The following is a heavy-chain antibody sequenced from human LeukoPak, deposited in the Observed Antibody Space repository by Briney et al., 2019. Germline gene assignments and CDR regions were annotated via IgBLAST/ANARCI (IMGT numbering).Heavy chain of an antibody. D-gene: IGHD5-12*01. Sequence: ASVKVSCKVSGYTLTELSMHWVRQAPGKGLEWMGGFDPEDGETIYAQKFQGRVTMTEDTSTDTAYMELSSLRSEDTAVYYCATGGDSGYDPLSYYMDVWGKGTTVTVSS. CDR3: ATGGDSGYDPLSYYMDV. V-gene: IGHV1-24*01. J-gene: IGHJ6*03. CDR1: GYTLTELS. CDR2: FDPEDGET.